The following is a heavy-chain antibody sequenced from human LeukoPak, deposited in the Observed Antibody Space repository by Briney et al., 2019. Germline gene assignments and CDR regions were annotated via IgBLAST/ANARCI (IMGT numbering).Heavy chain of an antibody. Sequence: PSQTLSLTCTVSGGSISGGGYYWAWIRQHPGKGPEWIGYIYYSGSTYYNPSLKSRFTISVDTSKNQFSLRLSSVTAADTAVHYCALGYCGGGSCYAREYFQHWGQGTLVTVSS. CDR2: IYYSGST. CDR3: ALGYCGGGSCYAREYFQH. CDR1: GGSISGGGYY. D-gene: IGHD2-15*01. V-gene: IGHV4-31*03. J-gene: IGHJ1*01.